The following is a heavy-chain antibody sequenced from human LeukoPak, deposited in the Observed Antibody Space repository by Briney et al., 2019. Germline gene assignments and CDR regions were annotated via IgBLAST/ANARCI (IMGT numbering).Heavy chain of an antibody. J-gene: IGHJ4*02. CDR1: GFTYSHYG. V-gene: IGHV3-33*06. CDR2: IWSDATEK. Sequence: PGRSLRLSCAASGFTYSHYGMHWVRQAPAKGLEWVAVIWSDATEKYYGDAVKGRFTISRDNSRNTLYLQMNSLRVEDTAVYYCAKDAQRGFDYSNSLEYWGQGTLVTVAS. CDR3: AKDAQRGFDYSNSLEY. D-gene: IGHD4-11*01.